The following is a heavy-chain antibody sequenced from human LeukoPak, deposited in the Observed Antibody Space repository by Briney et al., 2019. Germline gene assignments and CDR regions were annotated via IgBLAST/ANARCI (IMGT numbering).Heavy chain of an antibody. CDR3: ARVLRHFDWLFRQSYFDY. D-gene: IGHD3-9*01. J-gene: IGHJ4*02. CDR1: GGTFSSYA. V-gene: IGHV1-69*13. Sequence: SVKVSCKASGGTFSSYAISWVRQAPGQGLEWMGGIIPIFGTANYAQKFQGRVTITADESTSTAYMELSRLRSDDTAVYYCARVLRHFDWLFRQSYFDYWGQGTLVTVSS. CDR2: IIPIFGTA.